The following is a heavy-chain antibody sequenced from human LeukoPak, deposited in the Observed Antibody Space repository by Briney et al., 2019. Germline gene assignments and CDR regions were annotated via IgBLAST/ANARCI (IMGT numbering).Heavy chain of an antibody. J-gene: IGHJ4*02. V-gene: IGHV3-49*03. D-gene: IGHD5-18*01. CDR3: SRAGLSEGCSYGSHFDY. CDR1: GFTFGDYA. CDR2: IRSRPFGGTT. Sequence: GGSLRLSCTTPGFTFGDYAISWFRLTPGKGLEWVSYIRSRPFGGTTEYAASVKDRFTISRDDSKSVAYLLMNSLKTEDTAVYFCSRAGLSEGCSYGSHFDYWGQETLVTVSS.